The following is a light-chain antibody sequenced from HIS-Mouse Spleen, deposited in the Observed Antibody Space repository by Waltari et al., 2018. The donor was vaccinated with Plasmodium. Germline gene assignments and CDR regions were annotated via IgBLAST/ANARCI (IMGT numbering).Light chain of an antibody. CDR3: QSADSSGTPNWV. J-gene: IGLJ3*02. V-gene: IGLV3-25*03. CDR1: AFPKQY. CDR2: KDS. Sequence: SYELTQPPSVSVSPGQTARITCSGDAFPKQYAYLYQQKPGQAPVLVIYKDSERPPGIPERFSGSSSGTTVTLTISGVQAEDEADYYCQSADSSGTPNWVFGGGTKLTVL.